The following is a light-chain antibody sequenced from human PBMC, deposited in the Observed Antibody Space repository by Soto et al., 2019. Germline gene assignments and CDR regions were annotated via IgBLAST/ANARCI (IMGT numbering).Light chain of an antibody. CDR1: SSDVGGYNY. J-gene: IGLJ3*02. V-gene: IGLV2-14*01. CDR2: EVN. Sequence: QSVLTQPASVSGSPGQSITISCTGTSSDVGGYNYVSWYQQHPGKVPKLIIYEVNNRPSGVSYRFSGSKSGNTASLTISWLQAEDGADYYCSSYTGISTQVFGGGTKLTVL. CDR3: SSYTGISTQV.